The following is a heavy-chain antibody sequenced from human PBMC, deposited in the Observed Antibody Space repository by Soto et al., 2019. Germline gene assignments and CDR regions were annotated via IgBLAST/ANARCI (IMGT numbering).Heavy chain of an antibody. Sequence: EVQLLESGGGLVQPGGSLRLSCAASGFTFSSYAMSWVRQAPGKGLEWVSAISGSGGSTYYADSVKGRFTISRDNSKNTLYLQMNSLIAEDTAVYYCRRSPDLYYYYMYVWGKGTTVTVSS. J-gene: IGHJ6*03. CDR2: ISGSGGST. CDR3: RRSPDLYYYYMYV. V-gene: IGHV3-23*01. CDR1: GFTFSSYA.